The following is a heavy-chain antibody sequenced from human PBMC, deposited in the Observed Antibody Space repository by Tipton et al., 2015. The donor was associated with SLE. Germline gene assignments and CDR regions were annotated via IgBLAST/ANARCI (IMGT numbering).Heavy chain of an antibody. CDR2: IFYSGST. Sequence: TLSLTCTVSGGSISSGEHYWSWIRQPPGKDLGWIGYIFYSGSTYYNPSLKSRVTISVDTSKNQFSLKLNSVTAADTAVYYCARHGGYWGQGTLVTVSS. CDR1: GGSISSGEHY. CDR3: ARHGGY. V-gene: IGHV4-30-4*01. J-gene: IGHJ4*02. D-gene: IGHD3-3*01.